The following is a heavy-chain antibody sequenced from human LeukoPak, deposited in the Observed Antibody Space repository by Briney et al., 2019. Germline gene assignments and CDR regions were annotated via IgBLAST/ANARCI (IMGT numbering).Heavy chain of an antibody. Sequence: PGGSLRLSCAASGFTFNNYAMNWVRQAPGEGLQWVSGIGAGGTYTYYADSVKGRFTISRDNSRNTVYLQMNSLRVEDTAIYYCARDREDRGRPASSGYYFDYWGQGTLVTVSS. D-gene: IGHD6-19*01. V-gene: IGHV3-23*01. CDR2: IGAGGTYT. J-gene: IGHJ4*02. CDR1: GFTFNNYA. CDR3: ARDREDRGRPASSGYYFDY.